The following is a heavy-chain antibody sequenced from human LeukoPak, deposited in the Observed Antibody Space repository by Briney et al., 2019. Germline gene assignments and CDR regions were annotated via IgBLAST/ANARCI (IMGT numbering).Heavy chain of an antibody. CDR2: ISNDGSNT. J-gene: IGHJ5*02. D-gene: IGHD4-23*01. V-gene: IGHV3-30*03. CDR3: ARDYGGNSRWFDP. Sequence: PGGSLRLSCAASGFTFRSYGMQWVRQAPGKGLEWVALISNDGSNTYYADSVKGRFTISRDNSKNTLYLQMNSLRAEDTAVYYCARDYGGNSRWFDPWGQGTLVTVSS. CDR1: GFTFRSYG.